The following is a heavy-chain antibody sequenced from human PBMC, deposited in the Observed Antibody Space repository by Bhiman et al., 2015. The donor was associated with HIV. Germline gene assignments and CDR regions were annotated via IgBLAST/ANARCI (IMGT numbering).Heavy chain of an antibody. D-gene: IGHD3-10*01. CDR1: GFTFSSYA. CDR2: ISYDGSNE. Sequence: VQLVESGGGVVQPGNSLRLSCAASGFTFSSYAMHWVRQAPGKGLEWVALISYDGSNEYYTDSVKGRFTISRDNSKNTLFLQMTGLRVDDTAVYYCARSQGLIGVDYWGQGTLVTVSS. V-gene: IGHV3-30*03. J-gene: IGHJ4*02. CDR3: ARSQGLIGVDY.